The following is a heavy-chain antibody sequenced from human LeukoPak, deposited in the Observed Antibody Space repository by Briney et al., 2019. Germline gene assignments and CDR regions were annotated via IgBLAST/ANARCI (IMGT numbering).Heavy chain of an antibody. Sequence: GASVKVSFKASVCTFSSYAISWVRQAPGQGLEWMGGINPIFGTANYAQKFQGRVTITADKSTSTAYMELSSLRSEDTAVYYCATGMVRGRGDYWGQETLVTVSS. CDR2: INPIFGTA. V-gene: IGHV1-69*06. CDR1: VCTFSSYA. D-gene: IGHD3-10*01. CDR3: ATGMVRGRGDY. J-gene: IGHJ4*02.